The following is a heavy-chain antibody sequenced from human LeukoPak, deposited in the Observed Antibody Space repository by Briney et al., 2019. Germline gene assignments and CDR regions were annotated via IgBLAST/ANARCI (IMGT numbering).Heavy chain of an antibody. Sequence: ASVKVSCKASAYTFTGYYMHWLRQAPGQWLEWMGWIYPNSGGTNYAQKFQGRVTMTRDTSISTAYMELSRLRSDDTDVYYCARSEQFPYYMDVWGKGTTVTVSS. CDR3: ARSEQFPYYMDV. D-gene: IGHD6-19*01. J-gene: IGHJ6*03. CDR2: IYPNSGGT. V-gene: IGHV1-2*02. CDR1: AYTFTGYY.